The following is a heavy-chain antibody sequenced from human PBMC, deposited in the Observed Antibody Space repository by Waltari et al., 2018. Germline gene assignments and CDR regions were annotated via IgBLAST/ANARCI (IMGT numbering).Heavy chain of an antibody. V-gene: IGHV1-69*13. Sequence: QVQLVQSGAEVKKPGSSVKVSCKASGGTFSSYAISWVRQAPGQGLEWMGGIIPIFGTANYAQKFQGRVTSTADESTSTAYMELSSLRSEDTAVYYCAREQRDFWSGYYTGWFDPWGQGTLVTVSS. CDR2: IIPIFGTA. CDR3: AREQRDFWSGYYTGWFDP. D-gene: IGHD3-3*01. CDR1: GGTFSSYA. J-gene: IGHJ5*02.